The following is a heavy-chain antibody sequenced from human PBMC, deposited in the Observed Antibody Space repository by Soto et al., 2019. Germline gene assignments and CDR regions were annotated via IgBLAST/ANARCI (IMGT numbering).Heavy chain of an antibody. J-gene: IGHJ5*02. Sequence: QVQLVQSGAEVKKPGSSVKVSCKASGGTFSSYTISWVRQAPGQGLEWMGRIIPILGIANYAQKFQGRVTITPDNSTSNAYMELSSLRSEDTAVYYCASYGAMVRGVIITNWFDPWGQGTLVTVSS. CDR2: IIPILGIA. D-gene: IGHD3-10*01. V-gene: IGHV1-69*02. CDR3: ASYGAMVRGVIITNWFDP. CDR1: GGTFSSYT.